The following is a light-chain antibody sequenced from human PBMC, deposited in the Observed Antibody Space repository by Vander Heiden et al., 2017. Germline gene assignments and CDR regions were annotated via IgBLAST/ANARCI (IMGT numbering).Light chain of an antibody. J-gene: IGKJ1*01. CDR2: GAS. CDR1: QSVSNSY. V-gene: IGKV3-20*01. Sequence: EVVLTQSPVTLSLSPGERATISCRASQSVSNSYLAWYQQKAGQATRLLIYGASSRATGIPDRCSGSGSGTDLTLTISRLEPEDFAVYYWQQYGSSRTFDQGTKVEIK. CDR3: QQYGSSRT.